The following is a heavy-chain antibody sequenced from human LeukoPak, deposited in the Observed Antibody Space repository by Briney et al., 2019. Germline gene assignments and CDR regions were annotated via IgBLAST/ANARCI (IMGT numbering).Heavy chain of an antibody. Sequence: ASAKVSCKASGYTFTGYYMHWVRQAPGQGLEGMGWINPNSGGTNYAQKFQGRVTMTRDTSISTAYMELSRLRSDDTAVYYCAPKGDYDFWSGYSAFDYWGQGTLVTVSS. CDR2: INPNSGGT. CDR3: APKGDYDFWSGYSAFDY. J-gene: IGHJ4*02. D-gene: IGHD3-3*01. V-gene: IGHV1-2*02. CDR1: GYTFTGYY.